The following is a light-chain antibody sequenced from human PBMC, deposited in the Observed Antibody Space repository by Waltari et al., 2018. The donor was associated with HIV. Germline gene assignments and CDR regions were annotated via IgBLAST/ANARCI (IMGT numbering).Light chain of an antibody. CDR3: QQHSNWPLIT. J-gene: IGKJ3*01. Sequence: VFTHPPVTLSLSLGERVTLSCRASQSVNSYLSWYQQKPGQPPSILIYDTSKGATGIPARFRGSGSGTDFTLAISSLEPEDFAVYYCQQHSNWPLITFGPGTKVDVK. CDR2: DTS. CDR1: QSVNSY. V-gene: IGKV3-11*01.